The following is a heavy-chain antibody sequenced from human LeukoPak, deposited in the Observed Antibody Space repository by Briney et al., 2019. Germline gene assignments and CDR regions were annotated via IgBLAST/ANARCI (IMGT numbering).Heavy chain of an antibody. CDR1: GFAPSGDT. V-gene: IGHV3-21*06. CDR2: ISSESTDI. CDR3: ARTGREPLDY. Sequence: GGSLKLSCAASGFAPSGDTMNGVCQAPGKGLEWVSSISSESTDIYYTDSVRGRFTISRDNAKYSLYLLLNSLTFEDTAVYYCARTGREPLDYWGQGTLITVSS. J-gene: IGHJ4*02. D-gene: IGHD1-26*01.